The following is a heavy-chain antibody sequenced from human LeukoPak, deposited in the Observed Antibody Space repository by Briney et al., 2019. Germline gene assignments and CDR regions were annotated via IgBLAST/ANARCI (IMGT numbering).Heavy chain of an antibody. V-gene: IGHV3-48*01. Sequence: GGSLRLSCAASGFTFSTYSMNWVRQTPGKALEWVSYISSSSSSIYYADSVKGRFTISRDNAKKSLFLQMSNLRAEDTAVYYCARGGGSHNFDYWGQGTLVTVSS. CDR3: ARGGGSHNFDY. D-gene: IGHD1-26*01. CDR2: ISSSSSSI. J-gene: IGHJ4*02. CDR1: GFTFSTYS.